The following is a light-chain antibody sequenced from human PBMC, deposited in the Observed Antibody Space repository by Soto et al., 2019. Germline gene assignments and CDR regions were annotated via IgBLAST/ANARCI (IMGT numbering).Light chain of an antibody. CDR1: QGIGDT. CDR2: DTS. V-gene: IGKV3-15*01. J-gene: IGKJ4*01. Sequence: VMRQSPATLSVSPLEVATLSCRASQGIGDTLAWYQHKPGQTPRLLIYDTSTRATGVPTRLSGSRSGAEFTLTINSLQSEDFAVYYCQPYNTWPLTFGGGTKVDIK. CDR3: QPYNTWPLT.